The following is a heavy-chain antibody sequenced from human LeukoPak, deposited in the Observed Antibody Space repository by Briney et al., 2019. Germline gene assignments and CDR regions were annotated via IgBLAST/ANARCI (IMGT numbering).Heavy chain of an antibody. Sequence: SETLSLTCTVSGYSISSGYYWGWIRQPPGKGLEWIGSIYHSGSTYYNPSLKSRVTISVDTSKNQFSLKLSSVTAADTAVYYCARSLSRGYSGFRVSPFDYWGQGTLVTVSS. J-gene: IGHJ4*02. CDR3: ARSLSRGYSGFRVSPFDY. V-gene: IGHV4-38-2*02. D-gene: IGHD5-12*01. CDR2: IYHSGST. CDR1: GYSISSGYY.